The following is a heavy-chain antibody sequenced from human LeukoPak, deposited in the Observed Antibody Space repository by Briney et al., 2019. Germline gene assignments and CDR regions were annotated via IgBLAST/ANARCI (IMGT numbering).Heavy chain of an antibody. CDR2: IYYSGST. CDR3: ARVGSGDWGHDAFDI. CDR1: GGSISSSSYY. Sequence: SETLSLTCTVSGGSISSSSYYWGWIRQPPGKGLEWIGSIYYSGSTYYNPSLKSRVTISVDTSKNQFSLKLSSVTAADTAVYYCARVGSGDWGHDAFDIWGQGTMVTVSS. J-gene: IGHJ3*02. D-gene: IGHD7-27*01. V-gene: IGHV4-39*07.